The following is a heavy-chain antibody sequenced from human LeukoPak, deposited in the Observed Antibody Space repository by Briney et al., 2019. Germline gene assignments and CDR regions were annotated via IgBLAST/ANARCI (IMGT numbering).Heavy chain of an antibody. Sequence: PGGSLRLSCAASGFTFSSYWMNWVRLAPGKELEWVANIKQDGSEKYFVDSVKGRFTISRDNAKNSLYLQMDSLRAEDTAVYYCVRGGAVTVISDETCWGQGTLVTVSS. D-gene: IGHD4-11*01. CDR1: GFTFSSYW. CDR3: VRGGAVTVISDETC. CDR2: IKQDGSEK. J-gene: IGHJ4*01. V-gene: IGHV3-7*05.